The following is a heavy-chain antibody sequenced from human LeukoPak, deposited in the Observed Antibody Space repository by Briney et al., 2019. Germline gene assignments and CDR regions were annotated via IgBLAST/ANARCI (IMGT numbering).Heavy chain of an antibody. J-gene: IGHJ4*02. CDR2: ISSGGSTI. CDR1: GFTFSSYG. CDR3: VGVRYNYGLSAY. D-gene: IGHD5-18*01. V-gene: IGHV3-48*01. Sequence: GGSLRLSCAASGFTFSSYGMHWVRQAPGKGLEWVSYISSGGSTIYYADSVKGRSTISRDNSKNTLYLQMNNLRADDTAIYYCVGVRYNYGLSAYWGQGTLVIVSS.